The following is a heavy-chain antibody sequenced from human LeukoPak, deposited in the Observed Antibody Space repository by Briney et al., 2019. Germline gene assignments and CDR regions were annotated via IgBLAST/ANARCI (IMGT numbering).Heavy chain of an antibody. CDR1: GFTFSGSA. Sequence: PGGSLRLSCAASGFTFSGSAMHWVRQAPGKGLVWVSRINSDGSSTTYADSVKGRFTISRDNAKNTLYLQMNSLKVEDTAVYYCTRVFVGDEYSSSGYWGQGTLVTVSS. CDR3: TRVFVGDEYSSSGY. CDR2: INSDGSST. J-gene: IGHJ4*02. D-gene: IGHD6-13*01. V-gene: IGHV3-74*01.